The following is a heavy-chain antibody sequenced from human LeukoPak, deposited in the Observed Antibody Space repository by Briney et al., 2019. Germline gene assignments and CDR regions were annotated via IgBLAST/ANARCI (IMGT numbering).Heavy chain of an antibody. Sequence: PPETLSLTCTVSGGSISSSSYYWGWIRQPPGKGLEWIGSIYYSGSTYYNPSLKSRVTISVDTSKNQFSLKLSSVTAADTAVYYCARTLYDFWSGYHDYWGQGTLVTVSS. CDR2: IYYSGST. CDR3: ARTLYDFWSGYHDY. J-gene: IGHJ4*02. V-gene: IGHV4-39*01. CDR1: GGSISSSSYY. D-gene: IGHD3-3*01.